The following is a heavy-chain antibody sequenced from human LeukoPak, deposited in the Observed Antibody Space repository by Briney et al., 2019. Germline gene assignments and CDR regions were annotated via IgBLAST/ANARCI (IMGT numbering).Heavy chain of an antibody. CDR2: INHSGSP. D-gene: IGHD3-10*01. CDR1: GGSFSGYY. CDR3: ARDLSDYYGSGSYRPIDAFDI. J-gene: IGHJ3*02. Sequence: SSETLSLTCAVYGGSFSGYYWSWIRQPPGKGLEWIGEINHSGSPNYSPSLKSRVTISIDTSKNQFSLKLSPVTAADTAVYYCARDLSDYYGSGSYRPIDAFDIWGQGTMVTVSS. V-gene: IGHV4-34*01.